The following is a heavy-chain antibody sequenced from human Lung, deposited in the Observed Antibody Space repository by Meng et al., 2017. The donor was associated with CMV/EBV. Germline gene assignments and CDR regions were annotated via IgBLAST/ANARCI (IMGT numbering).Heavy chain of an antibody. Sequence: GASLKISCAASGFTFSSYEMNWVRQAPGKGLEWVSYISSSGSTMYYADSVKGRFTISRDNAKNSLYLQMNSLRVEDTAVYYCARRSGSYVNAFDIWGQGTMVTVSS. CDR3: ARRSGSYVNAFDI. CDR1: GFTFSSYE. CDR2: ISSSGSTM. V-gene: IGHV3-48*03. D-gene: IGHD1-26*01. J-gene: IGHJ3*02.